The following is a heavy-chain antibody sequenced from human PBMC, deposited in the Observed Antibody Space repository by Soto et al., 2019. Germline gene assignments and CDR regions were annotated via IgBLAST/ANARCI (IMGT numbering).Heavy chain of an antibody. CDR3: ARVPADYDILTGYPTLDY. D-gene: IGHD3-9*01. J-gene: IGHJ4*02. CDR1: GFTFSSYW. Sequence: SGGSLRLSCAASGFTFSSYWMHWVRQAPGKGLVWVSRINSDGSSTSYADSVKGRFTISRDNAKNTLYLQMNSLRAEDTAVYYCARVPADYDILTGYPTLDYWGQGTLVTVSS. V-gene: IGHV3-74*01. CDR2: INSDGSST.